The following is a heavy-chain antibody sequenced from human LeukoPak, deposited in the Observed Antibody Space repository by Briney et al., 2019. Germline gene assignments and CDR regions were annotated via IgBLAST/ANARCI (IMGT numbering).Heavy chain of an antibody. CDR1: GITLSNYG. CDR2: LSGSGGGT. D-gene: IGHD3-10*01. Sequence: GGSLRLSCAVSGITLSNYGMSWVRQAPGKGLEWVAGLSGSGGGTNYADSVQGRFTISRDNPKNTLYLQVNSLRAEDTAVYFCAKRGVVIRVFLVGFHKEAYYFDSWGQGALVTVSS. J-gene: IGHJ4*02. CDR3: AKRGVVIRVFLVGFHKEAYYFDS. V-gene: IGHV3-23*01.